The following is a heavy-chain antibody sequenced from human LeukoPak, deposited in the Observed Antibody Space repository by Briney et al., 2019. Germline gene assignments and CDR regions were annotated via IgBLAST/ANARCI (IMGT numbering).Heavy chain of an antibody. CDR2: ISHTGSST. J-gene: IGHJ5*02. Sequence: PGGSLRLSCAASGFTFSDYAMTWVRHAPGKGLEWVSVISHTGSSTYYADSVKGRFTISRDNSKNTLYLQMNSLRAEDTAVYHCAKDGCSSTTCYSNSWGQGTLVTVSS. V-gene: IGHV3-23*01. CDR3: AKDGCSSTTCYSNS. CDR1: GFTFSDYA. D-gene: IGHD2-2*01.